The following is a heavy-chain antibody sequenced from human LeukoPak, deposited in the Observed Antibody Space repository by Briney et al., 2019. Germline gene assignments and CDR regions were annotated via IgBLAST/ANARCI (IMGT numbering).Heavy chain of an antibody. CDR1: GGSFSGYY. D-gene: IGHD3-3*01. CDR2: INHSGRT. Sequence: SETLSLTCAVYGGSFSGYYWSCIRQPPGKGLEWIGEINHSGRTNYNPSLKSRVTISVDTSKNQFSLKLSSVTAADTAVYYCARDRSRMSGYFDYWGQGTLVTVSS. V-gene: IGHV4-34*01. CDR3: ARDRSRMSGYFDY. J-gene: IGHJ4*02.